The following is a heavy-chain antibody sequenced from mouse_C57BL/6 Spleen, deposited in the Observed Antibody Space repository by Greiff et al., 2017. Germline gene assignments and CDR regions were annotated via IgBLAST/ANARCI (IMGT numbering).Heavy chain of an antibody. CDR3: ARGGNHYAMGY. CDR2: ISAVGSYT. V-gene: IGHV5-4*01. CDR1: GFTFSSYA. J-gene: IGHJ4*01. Sequence: EVQLVESGGGLVKPGGSLKLSCAASGFTFSSYAMSWVRQTPVKGLEWVATISAVGSYTYYPDNVKGRFTISRDNAKNNQYLQMSHLKSEDTAMYYWARGGNHYAMGYWGQGTSVTVSS.